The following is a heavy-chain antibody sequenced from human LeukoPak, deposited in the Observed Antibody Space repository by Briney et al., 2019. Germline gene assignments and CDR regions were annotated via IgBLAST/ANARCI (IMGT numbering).Heavy chain of an antibody. D-gene: IGHD1-26*01. J-gene: IGHJ4*02. CDR2: ILTIGTT. Sequence: SETLSLTCTVSTGSISSYHWSWVRQPPGKGLEWIGYILTIGTTTSNPSLKSQLTISLDTSNNQFTLSLTSVTAADTAVHYCARLRVSGSYLYYFDYWGQGTLVTASS. V-gene: IGHV4-4*09. CDR3: ARLRVSGSYLYYFDY. CDR1: TGSISSYH.